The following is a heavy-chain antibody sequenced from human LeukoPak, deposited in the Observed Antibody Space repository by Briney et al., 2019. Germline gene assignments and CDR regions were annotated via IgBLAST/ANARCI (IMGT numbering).Heavy chain of an antibody. Sequence: PSETLSLTCSVSGGSISSSSYYWGWIRQPPGKGLEWIGSIYYSGSTYNNPSLKSRVTTSVDTSKNQFSLKLSSVTAADTAVYYCASLHYGGGWYWFDPWGQGTLVTVSS. CDR3: ASLHYGGGWYWFDP. D-gene: IGHD6-19*01. J-gene: IGHJ5*02. V-gene: IGHV4-39*01. CDR1: GGSISSSSYY. CDR2: IYYSGST.